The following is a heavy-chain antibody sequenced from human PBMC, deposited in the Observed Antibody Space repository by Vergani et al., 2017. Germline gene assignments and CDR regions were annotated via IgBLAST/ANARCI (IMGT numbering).Heavy chain of an antibody. V-gene: IGHV3-48*04. CDR3: ARDLTAVTPEYYFDY. CDR1: GFTFSSYS. Sequence: EVQLVESGGGLVQPGGSLRLSCAASGFTFSSYSMNWVRQAPGKGLEWVSYISSSSSTIYYADSEKGRFTISRDNAKNSLYLQMNSLRAEDTAVYYCARDLTAVTPEYYFDYWGQGTLVTVSS. J-gene: IGHJ4*02. D-gene: IGHD3-10*01. CDR2: ISSSSSTI.